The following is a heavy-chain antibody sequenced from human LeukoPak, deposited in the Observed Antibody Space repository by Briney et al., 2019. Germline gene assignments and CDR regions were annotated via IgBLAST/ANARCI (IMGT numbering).Heavy chain of an antibody. CDR1: GFTVSSNY. D-gene: IGHD5-24*01. V-gene: IGHV3-53*01. CDR3: ARDGYNSYYFDY. Sequence: GGSLRLSCAASGFTVSSNYMSWVRQAPGKGLEWVSIIYSGGRTYYADSVKGRFTISKDNSKNTLYLQMNSLRAEDTAVYYCARDGYNSYYFDYWGQGTLVTVSS. CDR2: IYSGGRT. J-gene: IGHJ4*02.